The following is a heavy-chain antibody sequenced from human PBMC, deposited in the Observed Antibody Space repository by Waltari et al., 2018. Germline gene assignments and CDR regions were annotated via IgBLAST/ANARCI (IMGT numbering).Heavy chain of an antibody. CDR2: IYYSGGT. CDR3: ARYPSSSWSGYYYYYGMDV. CDR1: GGSISSSSYY. V-gene: IGHV4-39*01. J-gene: IGHJ6*02. Sequence: QLQLQESGPGLVKPSETLSLTCTVSGGSISSSSYYWGWIRQPPGKGLEWIGSIYYSGGTYYNPALKIRVTISVDTSKNQLSLKLSSVTAEDTAVYYCARYPSSSWSGYYYYYGMDVWGQGTTVTVSS. D-gene: IGHD6-13*01.